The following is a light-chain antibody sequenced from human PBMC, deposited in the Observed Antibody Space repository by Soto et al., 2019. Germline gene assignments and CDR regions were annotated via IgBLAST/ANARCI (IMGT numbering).Light chain of an antibody. CDR3: QQYNNWPPYT. CDR1: QSVGSD. Sequence: EIVMTQSPATLSVSPGERATLSCRASQSVGSDLAWYQQRPGQAPRLVIFGASTRATGIPARFSGSGSGTEFTLTIRSLQSEDLAVYFCQQYNNWPPYTFGQGTKLEI. V-gene: IGKV3-15*01. CDR2: GAS. J-gene: IGKJ2*01.